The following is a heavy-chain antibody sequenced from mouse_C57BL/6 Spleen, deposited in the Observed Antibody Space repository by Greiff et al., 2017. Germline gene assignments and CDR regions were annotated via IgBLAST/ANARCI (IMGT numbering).Heavy chain of an antibody. Sequence: VQLQQPGAELVKPGASVKLSCKASGYTFTSYWMHWVKQRPGQGLEWIGMIHPDGGGTNYNGKFKGKATLTADKSSSTAYMQLSSLTSEDSAVYYCAKILHTGADWGQGTLVTVSA. J-gene: IGHJ3*01. CDR1: GYTFTSYW. V-gene: IGHV1-64*01. D-gene: IGHD1-1*01. CDR2: IHPDGGGT. CDR3: AKILHTGAD.